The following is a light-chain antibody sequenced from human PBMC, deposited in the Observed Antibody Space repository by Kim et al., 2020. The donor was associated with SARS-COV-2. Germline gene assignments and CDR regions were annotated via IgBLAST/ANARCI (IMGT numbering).Light chain of an antibody. J-gene: IGKJ4*01. CDR3: QKYNNVPLT. CDR2: GGS. V-gene: IGKV1-27*01. CDR1: EDTVDY. Sequence: ASNEDRLTITHQDSEDTVDYVAWYEQKPGKLPTLHISGGSSLEEGAPSRFSGSRSGTHYTCTISSLQPEDVATYYCQKYNNVPLTFGGGTKVDIK.